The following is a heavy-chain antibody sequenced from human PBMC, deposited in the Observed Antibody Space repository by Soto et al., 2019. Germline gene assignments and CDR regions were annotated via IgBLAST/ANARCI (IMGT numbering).Heavy chain of an antibody. D-gene: IGHD6-25*01. Sequence: GGSLRLSCAASGFTFSNYAMSWVRQAPGKGLEWVSTISGSGGSTYYADSVKGRFTISRDNSKNTLSLQMNSLRADDTAVYYCAKAAGYYYYYMDVWGKGTTVTVSS. CDR1: GFTFSNYA. CDR2: ISGSGGST. J-gene: IGHJ6*03. V-gene: IGHV3-23*01. CDR3: AKAAGYYYYYMDV.